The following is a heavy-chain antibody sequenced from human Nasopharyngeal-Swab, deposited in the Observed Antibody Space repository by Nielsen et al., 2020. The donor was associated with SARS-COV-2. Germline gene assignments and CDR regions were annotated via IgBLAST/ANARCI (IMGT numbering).Heavy chain of an antibody. V-gene: IGHV4-34*01. D-gene: IGHD3-22*01. Sequence: SQTLSLTCGVYGGSFSSYYWSWIRQPPGKGLEWIGEINHSGSTNYNPSLKSRLTISVDTSKNQFSLKLSSVTAADTAVYYCARQEGKYYDGRGRGMDVWGQGTTVTVSS. J-gene: IGHJ6*02. CDR2: INHSGST. CDR3: ARQEGKYYDGRGRGMDV. CDR1: GGSFSSYY.